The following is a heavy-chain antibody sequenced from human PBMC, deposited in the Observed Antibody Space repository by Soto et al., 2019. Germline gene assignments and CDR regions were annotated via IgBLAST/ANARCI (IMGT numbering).Heavy chain of an antibody. CDR2: IIPIFGTA. V-gene: IGHV1-69*13. Sequence: SVKVSCKASGGTFSSYAISWVRQAPGQGLEWMGGIIPIFGTANYAQKFQGRVTITADVSTSTAYMELSSLRYEDTAVYYCARDLGYSSSWYHFWGQGTLVTVSS. D-gene: IGHD6-13*01. CDR3: ARDLGYSSSWYHF. CDR1: GGTFSSYA. J-gene: IGHJ4*02.